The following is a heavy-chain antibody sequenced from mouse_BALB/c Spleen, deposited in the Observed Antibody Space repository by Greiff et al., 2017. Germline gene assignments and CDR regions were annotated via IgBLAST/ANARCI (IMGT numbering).Heavy chain of an antibody. CDR1: GYTFTSYW. Sequence: QVQLQQPGAELVKPGASVKLSCKASGYTFTSYWMHWVKQRPGQGLEWIGEIDPSDSYTNYNQKFKGKATLTVDKSSSTAYMQLSSLTSEDSAVYYCARRVLRSSFDYWGQGTTLTVSS. CDR2: IDPSDSYT. D-gene: IGHD1-1*01. J-gene: IGHJ2*01. CDR3: ARRVLRSSFDY. V-gene: IGHV1-69*02.